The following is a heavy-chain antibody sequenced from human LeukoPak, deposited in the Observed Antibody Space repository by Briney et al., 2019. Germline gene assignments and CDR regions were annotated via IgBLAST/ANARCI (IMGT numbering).Heavy chain of an antibody. CDR3: ARRSIAPSEDLDY. J-gene: IGHJ4*02. V-gene: IGHV3-11*06. CDR2: ISSSSSYT. CDR1: GFTFSDYY. D-gene: IGHD6-6*01. Sequence: PGGSLRLSCAASGFTFSDYYMSWIRQAPGKGLEWVSYISSSSSYTNYADSVKGRFTISRDNAKNSLYLQMNSLRVEDTAVYYCARRSIAPSEDLDYWGQGTLVTVSS.